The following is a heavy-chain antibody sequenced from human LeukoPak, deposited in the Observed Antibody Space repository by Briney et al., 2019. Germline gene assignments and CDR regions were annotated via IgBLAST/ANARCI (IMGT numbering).Heavy chain of an antibody. CDR1: GYTFTSYY. D-gene: IGHD3-22*01. CDR2: INPSGGST. CDR3: ARWVYYYDSSGYYYEGPRDY. V-gene: IGHV1-46*01. J-gene: IGHJ4*02. Sequence: ASVKVSCKASGYTFTSYYMHWVRQAPGQGLEWMGIINPSGGSTSYAQRFQGRVTMTRDMSTSTVYMELSSLRSEDTAVYYCARWVYYYDSSGYYYEGPRDYWGQGTLVTVSS.